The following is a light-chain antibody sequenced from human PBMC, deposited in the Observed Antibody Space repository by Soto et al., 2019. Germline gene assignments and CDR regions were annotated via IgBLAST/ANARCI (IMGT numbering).Light chain of an antibody. CDR1: ESLSTY. Sequence: EIVMTQSPATLSVSPGERVTLSCRASESLSTYLAWYQQKPGQAPRLLIYGASTKATGIPARFSGSGSATDFTLTISSLHSEDFAVYYCQSYNDWPFTFGQGTKVDIK. CDR2: GAS. V-gene: IGKV3-15*01. J-gene: IGKJ2*01. CDR3: QSYNDWPFT.